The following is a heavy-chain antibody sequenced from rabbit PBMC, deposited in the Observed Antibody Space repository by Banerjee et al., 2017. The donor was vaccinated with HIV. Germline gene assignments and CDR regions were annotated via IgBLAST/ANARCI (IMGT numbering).Heavy chain of an antibody. CDR2: IDTGSTT. D-gene: IGHD4-1*01. V-gene: IGHV1S40*01. CDR1: GFDFSSNA. CDR3: ARRGSDWGDDL. Sequence: QSLEESGGDLVKPEGSLTLTCTASGFDFSSNAMCWVRQAPGKGLEYIGWIDTGSTTYYASWVNGRFTISKTSTTVTLQMTSLTAADTATYFCARRGSDWGDDLWGPGTLVTVS. J-gene: IGHJ4*01.